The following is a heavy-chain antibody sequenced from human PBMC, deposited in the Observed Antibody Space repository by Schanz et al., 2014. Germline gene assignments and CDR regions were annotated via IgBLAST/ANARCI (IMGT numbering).Heavy chain of an antibody. V-gene: IGHV3-30*03. CDR3: ARELPGVVAFDF. J-gene: IGHJ3*01. CDR2: VSSDGNND. D-gene: IGHD7-27*01. Sequence: VQLVESGGGVVQPGRSLRLSCAASGFTFSTHAMHWVRQAPGKGLEWVALVSSDGNNDYYTDSVKGRFTISGDSSKYTVYLQINNLRADDTAVYYCARELPGVVAFDFWGQGTMVTVSS. CDR1: GFTFSTHA.